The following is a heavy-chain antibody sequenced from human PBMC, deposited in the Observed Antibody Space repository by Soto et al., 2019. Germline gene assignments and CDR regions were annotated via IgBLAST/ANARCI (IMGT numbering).Heavy chain of an antibody. CDR1: GFTFSSYG. CDR2: IWYDGSNK. CDR3: ARDFSYSGYSGYFDY. J-gene: IGHJ4*02. D-gene: IGHD5-12*01. Sequence: GGSLRLSCAASGFTFSSYGMHWVRQAPGKGLEWVAVIWYDGSNKYYADSVKGRFTISRDNSKNTLYLQMNSLRAEDTAVYYCARDFSYSGYSGYFDYWGQGTLVTVSS. V-gene: IGHV3-33*01.